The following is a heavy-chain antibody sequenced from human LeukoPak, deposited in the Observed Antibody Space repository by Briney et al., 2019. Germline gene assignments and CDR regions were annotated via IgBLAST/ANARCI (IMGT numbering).Heavy chain of an antibody. Sequence: GGSLRLSCAASGFTFSTYWMHWVRQAPGKGLVWVSRVNGDGSSTNYADSVKGRFTISRDNAKNTLYLQMNSLRAEDTAVYYCARVRIVGAMAWSHYFDYWGQGTLVTVSS. CDR2: VNGDGSST. CDR3: ARVRIVGAMAWSHYFDY. D-gene: IGHD1-26*01. V-gene: IGHV3-74*01. J-gene: IGHJ4*02. CDR1: GFTFSTYW.